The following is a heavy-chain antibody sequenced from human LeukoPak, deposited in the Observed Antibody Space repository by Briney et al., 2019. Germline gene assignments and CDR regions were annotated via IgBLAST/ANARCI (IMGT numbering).Heavy chain of an antibody. D-gene: IGHD3-3*01. J-gene: IGHJ4*02. CDR3: AREGGFYRPLDY. Sequence: SETLSLTCTVSGGSVSRGGYYWNWVRQHPGKGLEWIGFTSYSEGTYYNPSLMSRITISVDRSQNQFSLKMRDVTAADTAVYYCAREGGFYRPLDYMGRGTLVTVSS. CDR2: TSYSEGT. V-gene: IGHV4-31*03. CDR1: GGSVSRGGYY.